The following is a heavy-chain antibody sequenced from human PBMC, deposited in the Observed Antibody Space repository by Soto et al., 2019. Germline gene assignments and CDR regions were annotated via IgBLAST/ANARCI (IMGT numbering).Heavy chain of an antibody. J-gene: IGHJ4*02. CDR2: ISSRGSYT. D-gene: IGHD3-16*01. CDR1: GFTFSDYY. Sequence: GGSLRLSCAASGFTFSDYYMTWIRQAPGKGLEWVSYISSRGSYTNYADSVKGRFTISRDNAKNSLYLQMNSLRAEDTAVYYCVRVGMIVNFFDYWGQGTLVTVSS. CDR3: VRVGMIVNFFDY. V-gene: IGHV3-11*06.